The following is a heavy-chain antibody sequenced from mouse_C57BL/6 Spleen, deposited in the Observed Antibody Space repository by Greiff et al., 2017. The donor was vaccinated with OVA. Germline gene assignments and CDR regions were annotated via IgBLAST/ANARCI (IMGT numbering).Heavy chain of an antibody. V-gene: IGHV1-4*01. D-gene: IGHD2-3*01. CDR1: GYTFTSYT. CDR2: INPSSGYT. CDR3: ARDEDYSAWFAY. J-gene: IGHJ3*01. Sequence: VQLKESGAELARPGASVKMSCKASGYTFTSYTMHWVKQRPGQGLEWIGYINPSSGYTKYNQKFKDKATLTADKSSSTAYMQLSSLTSEDSAVYYCARDEDYSAWFAYWGQGTLVTVSA.